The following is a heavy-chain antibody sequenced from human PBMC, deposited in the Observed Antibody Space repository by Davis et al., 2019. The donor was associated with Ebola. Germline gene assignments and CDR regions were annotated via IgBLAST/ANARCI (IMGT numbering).Heavy chain of an antibody. CDR2: ISSSSSYI. Sequence: GESLKISCAASGFTFSSYAMSWVRQAPGKGLEWVSSISSSSSYIYYADSVKGRFTISRDNAKNSLYLQMNSLRAEDTAVYYCATMGTGTVPGGDYWGQGTLVTVSS. D-gene: IGHD1-1*01. V-gene: IGHV3-21*01. CDR3: ATMGTGTVPGGDY. J-gene: IGHJ4*02. CDR1: GFTFSSYA.